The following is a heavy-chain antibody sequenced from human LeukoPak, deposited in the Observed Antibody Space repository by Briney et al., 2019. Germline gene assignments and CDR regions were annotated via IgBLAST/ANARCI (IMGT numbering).Heavy chain of an antibody. V-gene: IGHV3-23*01. Sequence: PGGSLRLSCAASGFTFSSSALSWVRQAPGKGLEWVSAVSGSGDRIDYADSVKGRFTISRDNSKNTLFLQMTSLRAEDTALYYCASGLGPNISGRPFGYWGQGTLVTVSS. CDR2: VSGSGDRI. J-gene: IGHJ4*02. D-gene: IGHD6-6*01. CDR3: ASGLGPNISGRPFGY. CDR1: GFTFSSSA.